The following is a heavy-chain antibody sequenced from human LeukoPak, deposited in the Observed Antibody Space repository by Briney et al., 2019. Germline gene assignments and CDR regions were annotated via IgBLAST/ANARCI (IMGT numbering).Heavy chain of an antibody. CDR3: ARGKDYYDSSGYYDAFDI. V-gene: IGHV4-59*01. Sequence: PSETLSLTCTVSGGSISSYYWSWIRQPPGKGLEWIGYIYYSGSTNYKPSLKSRVTITVETSKNQFSLKLSSVTAADTAVYYYARGKDYYDSSGYYDAFDIWGQGTMVTVSS. D-gene: IGHD3-22*01. CDR1: GGSISSYY. CDR2: IYYSGST. J-gene: IGHJ3*02.